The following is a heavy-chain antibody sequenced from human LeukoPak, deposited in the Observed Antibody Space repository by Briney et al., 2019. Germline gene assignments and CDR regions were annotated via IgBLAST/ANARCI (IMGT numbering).Heavy chain of an antibody. CDR3: ARRRLRRGTCFFDY. CDR1: GYMFTGYY. J-gene: IGHJ4*02. CDR2: INPNSGGT. D-gene: IGHD2-15*01. Sequence: ASVKVSCKASGYMFTGYYMHWVRQAPGQGLEWMGWINPNSGGTNYAQKFQGRVTMTRDTSISTAYMELSRLRSDDTAVYYCARRRLRRGTCFFDYWGQGTLVTVSS. V-gene: IGHV1-2*02.